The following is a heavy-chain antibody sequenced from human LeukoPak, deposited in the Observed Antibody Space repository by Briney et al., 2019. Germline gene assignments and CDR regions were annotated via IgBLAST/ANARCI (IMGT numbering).Heavy chain of an antibody. J-gene: IGHJ5*02. Sequence: GESLKISCKDSGYSFTSYWIAWVRQMPGKGLEWMGIIYPGDSDTRYSPSFQGQVTISADKSNSTAYLQWSSLKASDTAMYYCARLNTGDGDDASRWFDPWGQGTLVTVSS. V-gene: IGHV5-51*01. D-gene: IGHD4-17*01. CDR2: IYPGDSDT. CDR3: ARLNTGDGDDASRWFDP. CDR1: GYSFTSYW.